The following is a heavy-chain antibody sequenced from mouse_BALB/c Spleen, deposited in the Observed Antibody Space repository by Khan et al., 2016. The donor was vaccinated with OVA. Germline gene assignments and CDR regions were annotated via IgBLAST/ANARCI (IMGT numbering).Heavy chain of an antibody. CDR3: ARGGYGSPFAY. CDR1: GYTFTSFW. J-gene: IGHJ3*01. V-gene: IGHV1S127*01. Sequence: VQLQESGPELVRPGASVKMSCKASGYTFTSFWIHWVKQRPGQGLEWIGMIDPSKSETRLNQKFKDKATLNVDKSSNTAYMQLSRLTSEDSAVYCCARGGYGSPFAYWGQGTLVTVSA. D-gene: IGHD1-1*01. CDR2: IDPSKSET.